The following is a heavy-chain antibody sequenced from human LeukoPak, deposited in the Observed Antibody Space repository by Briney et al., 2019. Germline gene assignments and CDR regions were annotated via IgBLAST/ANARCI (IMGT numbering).Heavy chain of an antibody. D-gene: IGHD5-18*01. CDR3: AKGRGNTAMARFDY. J-gene: IGHJ4*02. CDR1: GFTFSSYG. CDR2: ISYDGSNK. V-gene: IGHV3-30*18. Sequence: PPGWSLRLSCAASGFTFSSYGMHWVRQAPGEGLEWVAVISYDGSNKYYADSVKGRFTISRDNSKNTLYLQMNSLRAEDTAVYYCAKGRGNTAMARFDYWGQGTLVTVSS.